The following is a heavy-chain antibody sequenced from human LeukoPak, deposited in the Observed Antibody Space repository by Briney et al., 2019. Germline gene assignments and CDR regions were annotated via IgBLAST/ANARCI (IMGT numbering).Heavy chain of an antibody. J-gene: IGHJ4*02. CDR3: ARIHGGGWYYFDY. CDR2: IYYSGST. V-gene: IGHV4-59*01. D-gene: IGHD6-19*01. CDR1: GGSISSYY. Sequence: SETLSLTCTVSGGSISSYYWSWIRQPPGKGLEWIGYIYYSGSTNYNPSLESRVTISVDTSKNQFSLKLSSVTAADTAVYYCARIHGGGWYYFDYWGQGTLVTVSS.